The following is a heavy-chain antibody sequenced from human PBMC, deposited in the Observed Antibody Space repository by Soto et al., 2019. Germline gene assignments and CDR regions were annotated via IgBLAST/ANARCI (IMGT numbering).Heavy chain of an antibody. CDR2: IYYSGST. V-gene: IGHV4-30-4*01. J-gene: IGHJ4*02. Sequence: QVQLQESGPGLVKPSQTLSLTCSVSGGSISSGVYYWSWIRQPPGKGLEWIGYIYYSGSTYYNPSLKSRVTISVDTSKNQFALKLSSVTAADTAEYYCARESHGDYQPFDYWGQGSLVTVSS. D-gene: IGHD4-17*01. CDR3: ARESHGDYQPFDY. CDR1: GGSISSGVYY.